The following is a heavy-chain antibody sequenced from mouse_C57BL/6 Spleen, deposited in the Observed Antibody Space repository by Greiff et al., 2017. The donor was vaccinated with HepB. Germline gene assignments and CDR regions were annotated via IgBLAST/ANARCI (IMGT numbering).Heavy chain of an antibody. CDR1: GFTFSDYG. CDR2: ISSGSSTI. Sequence: DVKLVESGGGLVKPGGSLKLSCAASGFTFSDYGMHWVRQAPEKGLEWVAYISSGSSTIYYADTVKGRFTISRDNAKNTLFLRMSSLRSEDPAMYYCARADYYGSSLDYWGQGTTLTVSS. CDR3: ARADYYGSSLDY. J-gene: IGHJ2*01. V-gene: IGHV5-17*01. D-gene: IGHD1-1*01.